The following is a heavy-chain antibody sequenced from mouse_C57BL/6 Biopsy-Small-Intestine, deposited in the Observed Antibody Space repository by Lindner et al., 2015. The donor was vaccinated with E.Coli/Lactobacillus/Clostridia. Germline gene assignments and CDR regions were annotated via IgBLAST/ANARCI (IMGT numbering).Heavy chain of an antibody. V-gene: IGHV1-15*01. CDR2: IDPETGGT. CDR3: TRYYDHDWFAY. J-gene: IGHJ3*01. D-gene: IGHD2-4*01. Sequence: VQLQESGAELVRPGASVTLSCKASGYTFTDYEMHRVKKTPVHGLEWIGAIDPETGGTAYNQKFKDKAILTADKSSSTAYMELRSLTSEDSAVYYCTRYYDHDWFAYWGHGTLVTVSA. CDR1: GYTFTDYE.